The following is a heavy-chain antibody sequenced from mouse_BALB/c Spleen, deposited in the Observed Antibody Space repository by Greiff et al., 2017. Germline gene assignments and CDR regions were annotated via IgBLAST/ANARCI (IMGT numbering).Heavy chain of an antibody. V-gene: IGHV5-12-2*01. CDR3: ARYSSGYAMDY. CDR2: ISNGGGST. D-gene: IGHD3-1*01. CDR1: GFTFSSYT. J-gene: IGHJ4*01. Sequence: EVMLVESGGGLVQPGGSLKLSCAASGFTFSSYTMSWVRQTPEKRLEWVAYISNGGGSTYYPDTVKGRFTISRDNAKNTLYLQMSSLKSEDTAMYYCARYSSGYAMDYWGQGTSVTVSS.